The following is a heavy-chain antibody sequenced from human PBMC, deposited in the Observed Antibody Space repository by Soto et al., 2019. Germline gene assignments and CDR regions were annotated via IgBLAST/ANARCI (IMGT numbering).Heavy chain of an antibody. CDR1: GGTFSSYA. CDR2: IIPIFGTA. J-gene: IGHJ6*02. Sequence: ASVKVSCKASGGTFSSYAISWVRQAPGQGLEWMGGIIPIFGTANYAQKFQGRVTITADESTSTAYMELNSLRAEDAAVYYCARGDPLNYGSYPYWHYYGMDVWGRGTTVTVSS. V-gene: IGHV1-69*13. CDR3: ARGDPLNYGSYPYWHYYGMDV. D-gene: IGHD2-8*02.